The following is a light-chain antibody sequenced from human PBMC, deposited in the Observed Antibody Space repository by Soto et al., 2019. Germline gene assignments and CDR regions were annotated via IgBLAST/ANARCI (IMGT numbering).Light chain of an antibody. CDR2: AAS. J-gene: IGKJ5*01. V-gene: IGKV1-27*01. Sequence: DIQMTQSPSSLSASVGNRVSIACRASQDISIYLAWYQQKPGKVPKVLIYAASTLQPGVPSRFSGSGSGTDFTLTINRLQPDDIATYFCQNYDGDPITFGQGTRLEI. CDR1: QDISIY. CDR3: QNYDGDPIT.